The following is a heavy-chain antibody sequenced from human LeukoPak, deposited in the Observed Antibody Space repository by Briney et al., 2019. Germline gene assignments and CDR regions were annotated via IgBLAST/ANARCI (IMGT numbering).Heavy chain of an antibody. D-gene: IGHD4-17*01. V-gene: IGHV3-53*01. CDR2: FYAVGST. CDR3: ARAPDYGDPLDS. J-gene: IGHJ4*02. CDR1: GFRVGSSY. Sequence: GGSLRLSCAVSGFRVGSSYMSWVRQAPGKGLEWVSVFYAVGSTYYADSVKGRFTISRDISKNMLYLQMNSLTSEDTAVYYCARAPDYGDPLDSWGQGTLVTVSS.